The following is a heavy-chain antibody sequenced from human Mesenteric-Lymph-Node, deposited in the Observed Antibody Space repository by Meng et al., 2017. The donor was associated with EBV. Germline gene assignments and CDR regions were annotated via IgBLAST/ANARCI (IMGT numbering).Heavy chain of an antibody. CDR1: GDSMTTRSHY. CDR3: ARDGVSTGFDY. V-gene: IGHV4-39*07. Sequence: QLQLQESGPGLVKPSETLSLTCTVPGDSMTTRSHYWGWIRQPPGRGLEWIGSVLYTGSTYYTPSLESRATVSVDTSKNQFSLRLKSVTAADTAIYYCARDGVSTGFDYWGQGTLVTVSS. CDR2: VLYTGST. J-gene: IGHJ4*02. D-gene: IGHD3-16*01.